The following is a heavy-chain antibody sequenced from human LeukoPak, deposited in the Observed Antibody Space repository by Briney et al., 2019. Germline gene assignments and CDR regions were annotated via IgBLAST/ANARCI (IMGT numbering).Heavy chain of an antibody. V-gene: IGHV4-59*01. CDR1: GGSISSYY. Sequence: PSETLSLTCTVSGGSISSYYWSWIRQPPGKGLEWIGYIYYSGSTNYNPSLKSRVTISVDTSKSQFSLKLSSVTAADTAVYYCAREGLSEQMDTAMVSDWGQGTLVTVSS. CDR2: IYYSGST. J-gene: IGHJ4*02. CDR3: AREGLSEQMDTAMVSD. D-gene: IGHD5-18*01.